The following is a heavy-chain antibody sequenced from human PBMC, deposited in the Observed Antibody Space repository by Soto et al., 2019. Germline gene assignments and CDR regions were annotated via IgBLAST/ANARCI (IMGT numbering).Heavy chain of an antibody. CDR3: ARGRYCSSTSCLHFDY. J-gene: IGHJ4*02. V-gene: IGHV1-18*01. CDR1: GYTFTSYG. CDR2: ISAYNGNT. D-gene: IGHD2-2*01. Sequence: QVQLVQSGAEVKKPGASVKVSCKASGYTFTSYGISWVRQAPGQGLEWMGGISAYNGNTNYAQKRQGRVTMTTDKSTSTAYMELRSLRSDDTAVYYCARGRYCSSTSCLHFDYWGQGTLVTVSS.